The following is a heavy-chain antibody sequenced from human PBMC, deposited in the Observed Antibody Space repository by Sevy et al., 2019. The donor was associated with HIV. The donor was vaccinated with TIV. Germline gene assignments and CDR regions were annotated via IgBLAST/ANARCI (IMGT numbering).Heavy chain of an antibody. CDR1: GYTLTKLS. Sequence: ASVKVSCKVSGYTLTKLSMHWVRQAPGKGLEWMGTFDPEDGETMYAQKFQGRVTMTEDTSIDTASMELSRLRSEDTAVFYCAITKDYYDSSSYTFDYWGQGTLVTVSS. CDR2: FDPEDGET. D-gene: IGHD3-22*01. J-gene: IGHJ4*02. CDR3: AITKDYYDSSSYTFDY. V-gene: IGHV1-24*01.